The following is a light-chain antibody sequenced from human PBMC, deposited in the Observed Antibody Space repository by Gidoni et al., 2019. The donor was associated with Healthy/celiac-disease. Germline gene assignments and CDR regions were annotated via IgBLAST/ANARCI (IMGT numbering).Light chain of an antibody. V-gene: IGKV1-5*03. CDR1: SW. J-gene: IGKJ2*01. CDR3: QQYNSYSYT. Sequence: SWLAWYQQKPGKAPKLLIYKASSLESGVPSRFSGSGSGTEFTLTISSLQPDDFATYYCQQYNSYSYTFGQGTKLEIK. CDR2: KAS.